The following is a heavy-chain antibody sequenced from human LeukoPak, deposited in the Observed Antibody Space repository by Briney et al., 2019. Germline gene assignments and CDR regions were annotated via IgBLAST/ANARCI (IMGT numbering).Heavy chain of an antibody. CDR1: GFTFNDHY. V-gene: IGHV3-23*01. J-gene: IGHJ4*02. Sequence: GGSLRLSCAASGFTFNDHYMDWVRQAPGKGLEWVSAISGSGGSTYYADSVKGRFTISRDNSKNTLYLQMNSLRAEDTAVYYCAKDGGWYYDFWSGYYRYFDYWGQGTLVTVSS. CDR2: ISGSGGST. D-gene: IGHD3-3*01. CDR3: AKDGGWYYDFWSGYYRYFDY.